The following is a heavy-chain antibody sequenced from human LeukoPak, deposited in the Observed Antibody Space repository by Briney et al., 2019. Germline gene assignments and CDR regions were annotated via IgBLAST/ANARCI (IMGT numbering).Heavy chain of an antibody. CDR2: IKQDGSVK. CDR1: GFPFSNYW. D-gene: IGHD6-6*01. J-gene: IGHJ4*02. V-gene: IGHV3-7*03. Sequence: GGSLRLSCATSGFPFSNYWMTWVRQAPGKGLEWVANIKQDGSVKSYVDSVKGRFTISRDNSKNSVYLQMISLRAEDTAVYKCARIGYSSSSLDFWGRGTLVTVSS. CDR3: ARIGYSSSSLDF.